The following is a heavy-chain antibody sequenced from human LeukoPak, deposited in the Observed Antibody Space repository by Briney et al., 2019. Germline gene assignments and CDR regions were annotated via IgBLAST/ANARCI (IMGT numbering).Heavy chain of an antibody. CDR3: ARGPYYDSSGYSVV. Sequence: SETESLTCAVYGGSFSGYYWSWIRQPPGKGLEWIGEIDHSGSTNYNPSLKSRVTISLDTSKNQFSLKLSSVTAADTAVYYCARGPYYDSSGYSVVWGQGTPVTVSS. CDR1: GGSFSGYY. V-gene: IGHV4-34*01. D-gene: IGHD3-22*01. J-gene: IGHJ4*02. CDR2: IDHSGST.